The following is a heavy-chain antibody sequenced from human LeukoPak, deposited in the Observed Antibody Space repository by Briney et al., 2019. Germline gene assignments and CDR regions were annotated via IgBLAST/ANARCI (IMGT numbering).Heavy chain of an antibody. CDR3: ATQILLCHYY. V-gene: IGHV4-39*01. CDR2: IYYSGHT. CDR1: DYSIKKSAYY. J-gene: IGHJ4*02. D-gene: IGHD3-10*01. Sequence: SETLSLTCTVSDYSIKKSAYYWGWIRQSPVKGLEWIGSIYYSGHTYYNPSFTSRVTMSVDTSNNQFSLKLTSVTAADTAMYYCATQILLCHYYWGQGTLVTVSS.